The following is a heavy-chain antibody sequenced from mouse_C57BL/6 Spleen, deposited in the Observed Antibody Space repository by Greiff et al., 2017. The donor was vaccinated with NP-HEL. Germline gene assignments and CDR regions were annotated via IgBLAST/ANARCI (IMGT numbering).Heavy chain of an antibody. V-gene: IGHV2-3*01. CDR3: DKAGGYDPLFAY. J-gene: IGHJ3*01. D-gene: IGHD1-2*01. CDR2: IWGDGST. Sequence: VKLMESGPGLVAPSQSLSITCTVSGFSLTSYGVSWVRQPPGKGLEWLGVIWGDGSTNYHSALISRLSISKDSSKSQGFLNLNSLQTDDTATYYCDKAGGYDPLFAYWGQGTLVTVSA. CDR1: GFSLTSYG.